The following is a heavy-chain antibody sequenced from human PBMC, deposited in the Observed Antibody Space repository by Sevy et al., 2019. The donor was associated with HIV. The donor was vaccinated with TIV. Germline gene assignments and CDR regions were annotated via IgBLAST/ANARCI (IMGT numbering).Heavy chain of an antibody. D-gene: IGHD2-2*01. CDR2: ISGSGGST. J-gene: IGHJ6*02. Sequence: GGSLRLSCAASGFTFSSYAMSWVRQAPGKGLEWVSAISGSGGSTYYADSVKGRFTISRDNSKNTRYLQMNSLRAEDTAVYYCAKKGDIVVVPAIYGMDVWGQGTTVTVSS. CDR1: GFTFSSYA. V-gene: IGHV3-23*01. CDR3: AKKGDIVVVPAIYGMDV.